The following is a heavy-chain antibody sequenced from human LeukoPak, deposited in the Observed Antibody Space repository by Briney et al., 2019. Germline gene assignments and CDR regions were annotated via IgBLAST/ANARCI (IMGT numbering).Heavy chain of an antibody. V-gene: IGHV4-39*01. CDR1: GGSISSSSYY. CDR2: IYYSGST. Sequence: PSETLSLTCTVSGGSISSSSYYWGWIRQPPGKGLEWIGSIYYSGSTYYNPSLKSRVTISVDTSRNQFSLKLSSVTAADTAVYYCARLPSSLTIFGVVIISPPDYWGQGTLVTVSS. CDR3: ARLPSSLTIFGVVIISPPDY. D-gene: IGHD3-3*01. J-gene: IGHJ4*02.